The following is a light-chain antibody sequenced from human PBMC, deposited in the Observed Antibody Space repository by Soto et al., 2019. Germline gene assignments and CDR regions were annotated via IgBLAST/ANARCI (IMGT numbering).Light chain of an antibody. J-gene: IGKJ3*01. CDR2: KVS. CDR1: QSLVYSDGNTY. CDR3: MQVTLWPPFT. V-gene: IGKV2-30*01. Sequence: DVVMTQSPLSLPVTLGQPASISCRSSQSLVYSDGNTYLNWFLQRPGQSPRRLIYKVSKRDSGVPVRFSGSGSGTDFTLKSSRVEAEDVGVYYCMQVTLWPPFTFGPGTKVDIK.